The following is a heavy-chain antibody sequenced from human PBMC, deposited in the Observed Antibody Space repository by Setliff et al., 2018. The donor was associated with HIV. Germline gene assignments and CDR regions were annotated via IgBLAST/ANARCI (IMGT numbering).Heavy chain of an antibody. J-gene: IGHJ3*02. CDR3: ARDSLPYYYGSGTDSFDI. V-gene: IGHV1-3*01. CDR2: INGGNGDT. D-gene: IGHD3-10*01. CDR1: GYTFTSYA. Sequence: SVKVSCKASGYTFTSYAINWVRQAPGQSLEWMAWINGGNGDTKYSQKFQGRVTVTGDTSAITAYMELSDLRSEDTAAYYCARDSLPYYYGSGTDSFDIWGQGTMVTVSS.